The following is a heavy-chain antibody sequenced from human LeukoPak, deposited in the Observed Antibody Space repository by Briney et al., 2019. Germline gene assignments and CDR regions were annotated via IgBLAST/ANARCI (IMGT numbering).Heavy chain of an antibody. D-gene: IGHD5-12*01. V-gene: IGHV3-7*03. Sequence: GGSLRLSCAASGFTFSNYFMGWVRQAPGKGLEWVANINKDGSGTSYADSVKGRLTISRDNAKNSLYLQMNSLRAEDTAVYYCARSRGVATIPYGMNVWGQGTTVTVSS. J-gene: IGHJ6*02. CDR2: INKDGSGT. CDR1: GFTFSNYF. CDR3: ARSRGVATIPYGMNV.